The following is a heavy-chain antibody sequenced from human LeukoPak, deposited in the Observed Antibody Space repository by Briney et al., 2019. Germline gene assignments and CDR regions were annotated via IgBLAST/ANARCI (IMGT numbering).Heavy chain of an antibody. D-gene: IGHD2-2*01. Sequence: ASVKVSCKASGYTFASYYIHWVRQAPGQGLEWMGRINPNSGGTNYAQRFQGRVTMTRDTSINTAYMELSKLSSDDTAVYYCAGRLGYCSSTKCPSPWGQGTMVTVSS. J-gene: IGHJ3*01. V-gene: IGHV1-2*06. CDR2: INPNSGGT. CDR3: AGRLGYCSSTKCPSP. CDR1: GYTFASYY.